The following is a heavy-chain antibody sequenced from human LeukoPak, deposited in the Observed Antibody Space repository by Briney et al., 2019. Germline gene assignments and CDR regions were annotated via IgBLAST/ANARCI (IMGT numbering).Heavy chain of an antibody. V-gene: IGHV3-21*01. Sequence: GGSLRLSSAVSGFTFTSYNMNWVRQAPGKGLEWVSSITITSDYKYYADTVKGRFTISRDNAKNSLYLQMSSLRAEDTAVYYCARLRLGELSLLDYWGQGTLVTVSS. CDR3: ARLRLGELSLLDY. D-gene: IGHD3-16*02. CDR2: ITITSDYK. J-gene: IGHJ4*02. CDR1: GFTFTSYN.